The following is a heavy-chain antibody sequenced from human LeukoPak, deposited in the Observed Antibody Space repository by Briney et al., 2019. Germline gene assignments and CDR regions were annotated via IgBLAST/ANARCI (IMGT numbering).Heavy chain of an antibody. CDR3: ARPYNWNDGYAFDI. CDR2: IYYSGST. J-gene: IGHJ3*02. CDR1: GGSISSYY. Sequence: SETLSLTCTVSGGSISSYYWSWIRQPPGKGLEWIGYIYYSGSTNYNPSLKSRVTISVDTSKNQFSLKLSSVTAADTAVYYCARPYNWNDGYAFDIWGQGTMVTVSS. V-gene: IGHV4-59*01. D-gene: IGHD1-20*01.